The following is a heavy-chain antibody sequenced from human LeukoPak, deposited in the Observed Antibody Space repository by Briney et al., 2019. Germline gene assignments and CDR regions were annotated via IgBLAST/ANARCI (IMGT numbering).Heavy chain of an antibody. D-gene: IGHD4-23*01. V-gene: IGHV4-59*01. J-gene: IGHJ4*02. CDR1: GGSISNFY. CDR3: AREHGGNDVGGFHFDH. CDR2: IDKGGST. Sequence: SEPLSLTCTVSGGSISNFYWSWIRQPPEKGLEWIGYIDKGGSTNFNPSLKSRGNISVHTSKNQYSLKLSSVTAADTAVYYCAREHGGNDVGGFHFDHWGRGTLVTVSS.